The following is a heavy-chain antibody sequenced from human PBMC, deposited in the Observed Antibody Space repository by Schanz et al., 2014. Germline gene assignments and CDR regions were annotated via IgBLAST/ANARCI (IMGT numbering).Heavy chain of an antibody. CDR3: ARDGVDAAAGGNY. CDR1: GYTFTNFF. J-gene: IGHJ4*02. V-gene: IGHV1-46*03. CDR2: VIPILGVT. Sequence: QVQLVQSGAEMKKPGASLKISCKASGYTFTNFFLHWVRQAPGQGLEWMGRVIPILGVTHYAQKFRGAVTLTTDTSTDTAYLELTSLRSEDTAVYYCARDGVDAAAGGNYWGQGTLVTVSS. D-gene: IGHD6-13*01.